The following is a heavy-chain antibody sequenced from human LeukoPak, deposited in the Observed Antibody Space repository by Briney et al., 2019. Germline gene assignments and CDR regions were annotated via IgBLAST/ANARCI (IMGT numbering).Heavy chain of an antibody. CDR1: GGSISGYF. Sequence: PSETLSLTCTVSGGSISGYFWSWIRQPAGKGLEWIGRIHPSGSSNYNPSLKSRLTMSVDTSKNQFSLNLSSVTAADTAVYFCARDGNLERPYDSWGQGTLVTVSP. CDR3: ARDGNLERPYDS. V-gene: IGHV4-4*07. D-gene: IGHD3-3*01. CDR2: IHPSGSS. J-gene: IGHJ4*02.